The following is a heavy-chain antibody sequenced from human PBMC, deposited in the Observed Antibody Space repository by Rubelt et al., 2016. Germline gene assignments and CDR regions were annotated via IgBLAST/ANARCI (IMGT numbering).Heavy chain of an antibody. Sequence: QLQLQESGPGLVQPSETLSLTCTISGDSISSNSFYWGWIRQPPGKGLEWIRSIDYSGSTYYNPSLKSRVTISVDKSKNQFSLKLSSVTAADTAVYYCARHSHNCSSTSCGLNWFDPWGQGTLVTVSS. CDR3: ARHSHNCSSTSCGLNWFDP. CDR2: IDYSGST. D-gene: IGHD2-2*01. V-gene: IGHV4-39*01. CDR1: GDSISSNSFY. J-gene: IGHJ5*02.